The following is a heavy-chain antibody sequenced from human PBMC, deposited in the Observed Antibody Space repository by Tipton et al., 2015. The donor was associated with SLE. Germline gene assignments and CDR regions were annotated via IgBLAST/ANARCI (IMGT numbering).Heavy chain of an antibody. Sequence: GLVKPSETLSLTCTVSGGSISSHYWSWIRQPPGKGLEWIGYIYYSGSTNYNPSLKSRVTISVDTSKNQFSLKLSSVTAADTAVYYCATSPSGSLYYFDYWGQGTLVTVSS. CDR3: ATSPSGSLYYFDY. D-gene: IGHD1-26*01. V-gene: IGHV4-59*11. CDR1: GGSISSHY. CDR2: IYYSGST. J-gene: IGHJ4*02.